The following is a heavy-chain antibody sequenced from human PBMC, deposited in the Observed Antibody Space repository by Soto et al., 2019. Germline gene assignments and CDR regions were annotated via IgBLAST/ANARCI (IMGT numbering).Heavy chain of an antibody. CDR2: IYWDDYK. CDR1: GFSLSTSGVG. J-gene: IGHJ4*02. D-gene: IGHD4-17*01. CDR3: AHKGYGDYPLDY. V-gene: IGHV2-5*02. Sequence: QITLKESGPTLVKPTQTLTLTCTFSGFSLSTSGVGVGWIRQPPGKALEWLAVIYWDDYKHYSPSLKSRLTNTKDTSKNQVVLTMTNMDPVDSASYCCAHKGYGDYPLDYWGQGTLLTVSS.